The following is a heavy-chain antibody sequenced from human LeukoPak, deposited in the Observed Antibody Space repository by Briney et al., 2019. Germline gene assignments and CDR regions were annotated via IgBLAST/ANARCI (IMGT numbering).Heavy chain of an antibody. V-gene: IGHV3-7*01. CDR2: INLDGSQK. CDR1: GFTFSSYS. CDR3: ARKRPNYFDY. J-gene: IGHJ4*02. Sequence: GGSLRLSCAASGFTFSSYSMNWVRQAPGKGPEWVANINLDGSQKYYVDSVKGRFAISRDNAENSLYLQMNSLRAEDTALYYCARKRPNYFDYWGQGTLVTVSS.